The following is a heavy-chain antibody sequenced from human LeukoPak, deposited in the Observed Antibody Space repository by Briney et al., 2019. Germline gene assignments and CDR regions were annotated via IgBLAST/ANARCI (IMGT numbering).Heavy chain of an antibody. V-gene: IGHV4-59*01. D-gene: IGHD5-18*01. J-gene: IGHJ6*02. CDR2: IYYSGST. CDR1: GGSISSYY. Sequence: SETLSLTCTGSGGSISSYYWSWVRQPPGKGLEGIGYIYYSGSTNYIPSLKSRVTISVDTSKTQFSLKLSSVPAADTAVYYCARDRSYGPSGYYYGMDVWGQGTTVTVSS. CDR3: ARDRSYGPSGYYYGMDV.